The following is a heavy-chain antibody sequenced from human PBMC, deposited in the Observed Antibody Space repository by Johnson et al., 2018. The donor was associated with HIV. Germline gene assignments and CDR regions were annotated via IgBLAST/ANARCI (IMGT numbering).Heavy chain of an antibody. CDR2: ISKDGANN. CDR3: ARDWYCGGDCYLLLGLFWSM. Sequence: QVQLVESGGGVVQPGRSLRLSCAASGFIFSNYPMHWVRQAPGKGLEWVAVISKDGANNYHADSVKGRFTISRDNSKNTLYLQMNSLRGEDTAVYYCARDWYCGGDCYLLLGLFWSMWG. D-gene: IGHD2-21*01. J-gene: IGHJ1*01. V-gene: IGHV3-30*04. CDR1: GFIFSNYP.